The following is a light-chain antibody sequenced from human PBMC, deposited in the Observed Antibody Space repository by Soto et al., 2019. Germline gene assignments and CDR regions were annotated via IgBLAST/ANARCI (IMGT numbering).Light chain of an antibody. Sequence: EIVLTQSPATLSLSPGERATLSCRASQSVSSYLAWYQQKPGQAPRLLIYDASNRATGIPARFNGSASGTDFTLTISSLEPEDFAVYYCQQRSNWPWTFGQGTKVEIK. CDR3: QQRSNWPWT. J-gene: IGKJ1*01. CDR1: QSVSSY. CDR2: DAS. V-gene: IGKV3-11*01.